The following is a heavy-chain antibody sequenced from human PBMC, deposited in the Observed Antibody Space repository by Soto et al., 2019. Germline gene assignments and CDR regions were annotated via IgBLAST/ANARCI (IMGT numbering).Heavy chain of an antibody. CDR3: TRQTDAVQWLVVPTDYNFDY. J-gene: IGHJ4*02. CDR2: IRSKTNSYAT. CDR1: GFTFGGSA. V-gene: IGHV3-73*01. Sequence: GSLRLSCAASGFTFGGSAMHWVRQASGKGLEWVGHIRSKTNSYATAYAESVKGRSTISRDDSMNTAYLQMNSLKTEDTAVYFCTRQTDAVQWLVVPTDYNFDYWGQGTLVTVSS. D-gene: IGHD6-19*01.